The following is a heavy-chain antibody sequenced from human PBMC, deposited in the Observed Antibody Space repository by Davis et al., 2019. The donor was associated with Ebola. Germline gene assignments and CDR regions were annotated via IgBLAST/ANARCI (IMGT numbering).Heavy chain of an antibody. CDR3: TLDEGGGDY. V-gene: IGHV3-73*01. J-gene: IGHJ4*02. CDR1: GFTFSGSA. CDR2: IRSKANSYAT. Sequence: GESLKISCAASGFTFSGSAMHWVRQASGKGLEWVGRIRSKANSYATAYAASVKGRFTISRDDSKNTAYLQMNSLKTEDTAVYYCTLDEGGGDYWGQGTLVTVSS. D-gene: IGHD3-16*01.